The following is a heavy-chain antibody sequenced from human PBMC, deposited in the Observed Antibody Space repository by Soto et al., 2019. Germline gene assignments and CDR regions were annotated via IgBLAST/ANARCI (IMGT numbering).Heavy chain of an antibody. CDR2: IYYSGST. D-gene: IGHD3-10*01. J-gene: IGHJ4*02. Sequence: SETLSLTCTVSGGSISSYYWSWIRQPPGKGLEWIGYIYYSGSTNYNPSLKSRVTISVDTSKNQYSLKLSSVTAADTAVYYCARDYYGSGSPPLGYWGQGTLVTVSS. V-gene: IGHV4-59*01. CDR1: GGSISSYY. CDR3: ARDYYGSGSPPLGY.